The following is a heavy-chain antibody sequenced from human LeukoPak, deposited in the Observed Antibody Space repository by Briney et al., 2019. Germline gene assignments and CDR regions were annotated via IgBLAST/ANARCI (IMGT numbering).Heavy chain of an antibody. D-gene: IGHD2-2*01. Sequence: PGGSLRLSCAASGFTFSSYGMHWVRQAPGKGLEWVAVIWYGGSNKYYADSVKGRFTISRDNSKNTLYLQMNSLRAEDTAVYYCAKDSAPHYIVVVPAAIRWGMDVWGQGTTVTVSS. V-gene: IGHV3-30*02. J-gene: IGHJ6*02. CDR2: IWYGGSNK. CDR1: GFTFSSYG. CDR3: AKDSAPHYIVVVPAAIRWGMDV.